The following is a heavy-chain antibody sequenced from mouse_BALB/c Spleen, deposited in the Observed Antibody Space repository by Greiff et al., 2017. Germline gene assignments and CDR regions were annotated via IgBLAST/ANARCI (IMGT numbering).Heavy chain of an antibody. D-gene: IGHD4-1*01. CDR2: ISSGGSYT. J-gene: IGHJ4*01. V-gene: IGHV5-9-4*01. CDR1: GFTFSSYA. CDR3: ARLGRGDYYAMDY. Sequence: EVMLVESGGGLVKPGGSLKLSCAASGFTFSSYAMSWVRQSPEKRLEWVAEISSGGSYTYYPDTVTGRFTISRDNAKNTLYLEMSSLRSEDTAMYYCARLGRGDYYAMDYWGQGTSVTVSS.